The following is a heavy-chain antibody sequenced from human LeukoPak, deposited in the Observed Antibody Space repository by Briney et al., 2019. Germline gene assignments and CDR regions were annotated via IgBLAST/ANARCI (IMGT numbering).Heavy chain of an antibody. CDR3: AREGSQYYGSGSYYGFPFFDC. CDR2: INPNSGGT. J-gene: IGHJ4*02. CDR1: GYTFIGYY. Sequence: ASVKVSCKASGYTFIGYYMHWVRQAPGQGLEWMGWINPNSGGTNYAQKFQGRVTMTRDTSISTAYMELSRLRSDDTAVYYCAREGSQYYGSGSYYGFPFFDCWGQGTLVTVSS. V-gene: IGHV1-2*02. D-gene: IGHD3-10*01.